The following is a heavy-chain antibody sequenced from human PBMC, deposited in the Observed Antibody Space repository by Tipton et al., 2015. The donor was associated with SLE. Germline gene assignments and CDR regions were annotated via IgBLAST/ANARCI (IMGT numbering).Heavy chain of an antibody. J-gene: IGHJ4*02. CDR2: IYSSGST. D-gene: IGHD3-10*01. CDR3: ARGGSRGFDY. CDR1: GDSISDYY. V-gene: IGHV4-4*08. Sequence: TLSLTCTVSGDSISDYYWSWIRQPPGKGLEWIGHIYSSGSTNYNPSLKSRVIIPADTSKSRFSLKVTSVTAADTAVYYCARGGSRGFDYWGQGTLVTVSS.